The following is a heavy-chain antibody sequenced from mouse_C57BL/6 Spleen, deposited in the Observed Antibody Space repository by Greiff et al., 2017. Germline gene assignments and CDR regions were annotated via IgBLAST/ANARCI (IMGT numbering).Heavy chain of an antibody. CDR1: GYTFTSSW. Sequence: QVQLQQPGAELVRPGTSVKLSCKASGYTFTSSWMHWVKQRPGQGLEWIGVIDPSDSYTNYNQKFKGKATLTVDTSSSTAYMQLSSLTSEDSAVYYCARRSFDYWGQGTTLTVSS. CDR3: ARRSFDY. V-gene: IGHV1-59*01. J-gene: IGHJ2*01. CDR2: IDPSDSYT.